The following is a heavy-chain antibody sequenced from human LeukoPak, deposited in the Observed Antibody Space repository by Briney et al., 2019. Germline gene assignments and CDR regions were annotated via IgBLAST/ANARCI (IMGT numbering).Heavy chain of an antibody. J-gene: IGHJ3*02. Sequence: SETLSLTCTVSGGSITSGSYYWTWIRQPAGRGLEWIGRIYTSGSTNYNPSLKSRVTISLDTSKNHFSLKLNSVTVADTAVYYCARGGFRIGGSCYPPSDAFDIWGQGTVVTVSS. V-gene: IGHV4-61*02. CDR3: ARGGFRIGGSCYPPSDAFDI. CDR2: IYTSGST. D-gene: IGHD2-15*01. CDR1: GGSITSGSYY.